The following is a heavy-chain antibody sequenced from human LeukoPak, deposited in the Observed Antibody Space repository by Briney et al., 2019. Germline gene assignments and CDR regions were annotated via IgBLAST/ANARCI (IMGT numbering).Heavy chain of an antibody. CDR1: GYIFTNYG. D-gene: IGHD6-13*01. V-gene: IGHV7-4-1*02. J-gene: IGHJ5*02. Sequence: ASVKVSCKASGYIFTNYGINWVRQAPGQGLEWMGWINTNTGNPTYAQGLTGRFVFSLDTSVSTAYLQISSLKAEDTAVYYCARDRVTAAAGRLWFDPWGQGTLVTVSS. CDR2: INTNTGNP. CDR3: ARDRVTAAAGRLWFDP.